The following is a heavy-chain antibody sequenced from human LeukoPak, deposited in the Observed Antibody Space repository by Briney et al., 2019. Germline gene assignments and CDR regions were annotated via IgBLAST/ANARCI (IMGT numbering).Heavy chain of an antibody. J-gene: IGHJ4*02. CDR3: ARQPPIRGVILGSHFDY. D-gene: IGHD3-16*01. V-gene: IGHV1-69*01. Sequence: SVKVSCKAFGGTFSNYTLGWVRQVPGQGPEWIGAIIPMYGTPSYAQKFQGRVTISADESTSTAYMELNSLRSEDTAVYCCARQPPIRGVILGSHFDYWGQGTLVTVSS. CDR1: GGTFSNYT. CDR2: IIPMYGTP.